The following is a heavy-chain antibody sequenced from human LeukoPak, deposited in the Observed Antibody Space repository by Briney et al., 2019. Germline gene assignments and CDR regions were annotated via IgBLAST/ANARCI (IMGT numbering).Heavy chain of an antibody. CDR2: IYYSGST. Sequence: PSETLSLTCTVSGGSISSSSYYWGWIRQPPGKGLEWIGSIYYSGSTYYNPSLKSRVTISVDTSKNQFSLKLSSVTAADTAVYYCARLTPRLNYYDSSGYSPFDYWGQGTLVTVSS. D-gene: IGHD3-22*01. CDR3: ARLTPRLNYYDSSGYSPFDY. CDR1: GGSISSSSYY. V-gene: IGHV4-39*01. J-gene: IGHJ4*02.